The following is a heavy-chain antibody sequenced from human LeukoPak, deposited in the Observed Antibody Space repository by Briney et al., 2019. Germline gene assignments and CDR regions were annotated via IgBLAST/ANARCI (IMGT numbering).Heavy chain of an antibody. CDR3: ARSLTGDLDWFDP. Sequence: GGSLRLSCAASGFTFSNYWMSWVRQAPGEGLEWVANTNQDGNEKYYVDSVKGRFTVSRDNAKNSLYLQMNSLRAEDTAVYYCARSLTGDLDWFDPWGRGTLVTVSS. D-gene: IGHD7-27*01. V-gene: IGHV3-7*01. J-gene: IGHJ5*02. CDR1: GFTFSNYW. CDR2: TNQDGNEK.